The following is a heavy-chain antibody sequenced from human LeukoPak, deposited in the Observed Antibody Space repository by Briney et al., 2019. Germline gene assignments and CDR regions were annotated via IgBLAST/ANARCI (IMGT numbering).Heavy chain of an antibody. CDR3: ARDMRGAAAADGAFDI. CDR1: GYTFTSCD. V-gene: IGHV1-8*03. D-gene: IGHD6-13*01. J-gene: IGHJ3*02. CDR2: MNPNSGDT. Sequence: ASVKVSCMASGYTFTSCDINWVRQATGQGLEWMGWMNPNSGDTGYAQNFQGRITITRDTSISTAYMELSSLRSEDTAVYYCARDMRGAAAADGAFDIWGQGTMVTVSS.